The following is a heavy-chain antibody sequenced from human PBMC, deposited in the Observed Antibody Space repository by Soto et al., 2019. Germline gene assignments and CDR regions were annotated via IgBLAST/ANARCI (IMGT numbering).Heavy chain of an antibody. D-gene: IGHD2-15*01. Sequence: GGSLRLSCAASGFTFSSYWMSWVRQAPGKGLEWVANIKQDGSEKYYVDSVKGRFTISRDNAKNSLYLQMNSLRAEDTAVYYCARDYPPLLRVDVGDYMDVWGKGTTVTVSS. CDR3: ARDYPPLLRVDVGDYMDV. J-gene: IGHJ6*03. CDR2: IKQDGSEK. CDR1: GFTFSSYW. V-gene: IGHV3-7*01.